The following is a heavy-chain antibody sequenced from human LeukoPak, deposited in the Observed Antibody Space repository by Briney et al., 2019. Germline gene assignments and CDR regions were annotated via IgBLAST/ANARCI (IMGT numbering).Heavy chain of an antibody. CDR3: ASGRAGATWFPA. J-gene: IGHJ4*02. Sequence: KPSETLSLTCTVSGGSISSGDYYWSWIRQPPGKGLEWIGYIYYSGSTNYNPSLKSRVTVSVDTSKNQFSLKLSSVTAADTAVYFCASGRAGATWFPAWGQGTLVTVSS. CDR1: GGSISSGDYY. V-gene: IGHV4-30-4*01. D-gene: IGHD1-26*01. CDR2: IYYSGST.